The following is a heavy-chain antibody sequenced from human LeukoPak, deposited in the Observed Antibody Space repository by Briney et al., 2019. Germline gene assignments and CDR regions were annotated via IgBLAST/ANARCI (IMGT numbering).Heavy chain of an antibody. D-gene: IGHD2-15*01. CDR3: AKEGCSGGSCYHDAFDI. V-gene: IGHV3-30*02. J-gene: IGHJ3*02. Sequence: GGSLRLSCAASGFTFSSYGMHWVRQAPGKGLEWEAFIRYDGSNKYYADSVKGRFTISRDNSKNTLYLQMNSLRAEDTAVYYCAKEGCSGGSCYHDAFDIWGQGTMVTVSS. CDR1: GFTFSSYG. CDR2: IRYDGSNK.